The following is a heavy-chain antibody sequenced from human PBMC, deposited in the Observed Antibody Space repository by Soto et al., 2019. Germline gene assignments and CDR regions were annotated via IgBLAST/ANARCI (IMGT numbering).Heavy chain of an antibody. CDR2: IWYDGSNK. CDR1: GFTFSSYG. Sequence: PGGSLRLSCAASGFTFSSYGMHWVRQAPGKGLEWVAVIWYDGSNKYYADSVKGRFTISRDNSKNTLYLQMNSLRAEDTAVYYCATKEGSSTSLYAMDVWGKGTTVTVSS. CDR3: ATKEGSSTSLYAMDV. V-gene: IGHV3-33*08. J-gene: IGHJ6*04. D-gene: IGHD2-2*01.